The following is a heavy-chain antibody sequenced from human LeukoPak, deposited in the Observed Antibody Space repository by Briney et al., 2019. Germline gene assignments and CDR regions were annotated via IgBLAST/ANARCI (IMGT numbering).Heavy chain of an antibody. J-gene: IGHJ4*02. V-gene: IGHV4-4*07. CDR1: GGSFSGYY. CDR2: IYISGST. CDR3: AREREGPYGYLDY. D-gene: IGHD4-17*01. Sequence: SETLSLTCAVYGGSFSGYYWSWIRQPAGKGLEWIGRIYISGSTNYNPSLKSRVTISVDTSKNQFSLKLSSVTAADTAVYYCAREREGPYGYLDYWGQGTLVTVSS.